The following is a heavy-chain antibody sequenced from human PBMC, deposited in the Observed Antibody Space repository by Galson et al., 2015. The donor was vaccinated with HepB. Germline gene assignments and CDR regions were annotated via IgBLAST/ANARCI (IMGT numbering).Heavy chain of an antibody. J-gene: IGHJ4*02. V-gene: IGHV1-18*04. CDR3: ARDAPPDY. Sequence: CKASGYTFTTYGISWVRQAPGQGLEWMGWISAYNGDTNFAQKFQGRLTMTTDTSTSTAYMELRSLRSDDTAVYYCARDAPPDYWGQGTLVTVSS. CDR2: ISAYNGDT. CDR1: GYTFTTYG.